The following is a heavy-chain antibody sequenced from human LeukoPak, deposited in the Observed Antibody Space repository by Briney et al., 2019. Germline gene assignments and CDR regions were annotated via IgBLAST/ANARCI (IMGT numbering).Heavy chain of an antibody. J-gene: IGHJ4*02. CDR1: GFTFSTYW. Sequence: GGSLRLSCAASGFTFSTYWMHWVRQAPGKGLMWVSRINIDGSSTNYADSVKGRFTISRDNAKNTLYLQMNSLRAEDTAVYYCARFAVHRRITVAGQFGLDYWGQGTLVSLSS. CDR2: INIDGSST. V-gene: IGHV3-74*01. D-gene: IGHD6-19*01. CDR3: ARFAVHRRITVAGQFGLDY.